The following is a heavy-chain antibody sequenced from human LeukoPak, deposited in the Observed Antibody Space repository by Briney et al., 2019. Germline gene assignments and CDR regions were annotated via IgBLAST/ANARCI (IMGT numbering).Heavy chain of an antibody. V-gene: IGHV1-69*13. D-gene: IGHD5-12*01. Sequence: SVKASCKASGGTFSSYAINWVRQAPGQGLEWMGGIIPIFGTANYAQKFQGRVTITADESTSTAYMELSSLRSEDTAVYYCARGYSGYRNDYWGQGTLVTVSS. CDR1: GGTFSSYA. J-gene: IGHJ4*02. CDR2: IIPIFGTA. CDR3: ARGYSGYRNDY.